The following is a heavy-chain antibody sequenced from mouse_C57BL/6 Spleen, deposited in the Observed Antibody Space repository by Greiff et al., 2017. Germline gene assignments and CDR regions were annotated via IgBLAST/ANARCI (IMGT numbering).Heavy chain of an antibody. J-gene: IGHJ4*01. CDR3: AIYYGKLYAVDY. D-gene: IGHD2-1*01. Sequence: VQLQQSGPELVKPGASVKIPCKASGYTFTDYNMDWVKQSHGKSLEWIGDINPNNGGTIYNQKFKGKATLTVDKSSSTAYMELRSLTSEDTAVYSCAIYYGKLYAVDYWGQGTSVTVAS. CDR1: GYTFTDYN. V-gene: IGHV1-18*01. CDR2: INPNNGGT.